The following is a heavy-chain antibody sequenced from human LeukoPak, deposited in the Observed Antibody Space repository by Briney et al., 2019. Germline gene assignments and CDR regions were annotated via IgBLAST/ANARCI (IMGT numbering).Heavy chain of an antibody. V-gene: IGHV3-30*18. CDR3: AKELFGMIVVGVFDY. J-gene: IGHJ4*02. CDR2: ISYDGSNK. D-gene: IGHD3-22*01. Sequence: PGGSLRLSCAASGFTFSSYGMHWVRQAPGKGLEWVAVISYDGSNKYYADSVKGRFTISRDNSKNTLYLQMNSLRAEDTAVYYCAKELFGMIVVGVFDYWGQGTLVTVSS. CDR1: GFTFSSYG.